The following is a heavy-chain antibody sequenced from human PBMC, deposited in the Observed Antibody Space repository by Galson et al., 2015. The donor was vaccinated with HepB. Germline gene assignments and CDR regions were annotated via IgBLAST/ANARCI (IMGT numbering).Heavy chain of an antibody. CDR2: IIPIFGTA. V-gene: IGHV1-69*13. D-gene: IGHD2-15*01. J-gene: IGHJ4*02. CDR3: AGEYCSGGSCYLGFDY. Sequence: SVKVSCKASGGTFSSYAISWVRQAPGQGLEWMGGIIPIFGTANYAQKFQGRVTITADESTSTAYMELSSLRSEDTAVYYCAGEYCSGGSCYLGFDYWGQGTLVTVSS. CDR1: GGTFSSYA.